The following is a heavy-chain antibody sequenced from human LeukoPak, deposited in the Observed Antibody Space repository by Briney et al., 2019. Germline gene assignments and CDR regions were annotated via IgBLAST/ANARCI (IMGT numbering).Heavy chain of an antibody. CDR2: ISSSSSTI. Sequence: GGSLRLSCAASGFTFSSYSMNWVRQAPGKGLEWASYISSSSSTIYYADSVKGRFTISRDNAKNSLYLQMNSLRAEDTAVYYCARGYSSSSSGYDYWGQGTLVTVSS. D-gene: IGHD6-6*01. J-gene: IGHJ4*02. CDR1: GFTFSSYS. CDR3: ARGYSSSSSGYDY. V-gene: IGHV3-48*01.